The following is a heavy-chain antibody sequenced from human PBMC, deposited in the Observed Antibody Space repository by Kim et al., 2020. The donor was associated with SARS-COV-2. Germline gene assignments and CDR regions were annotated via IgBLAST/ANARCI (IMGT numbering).Heavy chain of an antibody. J-gene: IGHJ5*02. Sequence: GGSLRLSCAASGFTFSSYWMSWVRQAPGKGLEWVANIKQDGSEKYYVDSVKGRFTISRDNAKNSLYLQMNSLRAEDTAVYYCARGISYYYGSGSYYNVPWFDPWGQGTLVTVSS. CDR2: IKQDGSEK. CDR1: GFTFSSYW. V-gene: IGHV3-7*03. CDR3: ARGISYYYGSGSYYNVPWFDP. D-gene: IGHD3-10*01.